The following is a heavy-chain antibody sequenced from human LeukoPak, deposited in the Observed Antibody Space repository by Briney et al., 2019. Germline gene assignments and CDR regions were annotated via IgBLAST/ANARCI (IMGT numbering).Heavy chain of an antibody. J-gene: IGHJ3*02. CDR3: ARERSDWKDAFDI. CDR2: IYYRGST. D-gene: IGHD1-1*01. CDR1: GGSISSYY. V-gene: IGHV4-59*01. Sequence: SETLSLTCTVSGGSISSYYWSWIRQPSGKGLEWIGYIYYRGSTNYNPSLKSRVTISVDTSKNQFSLKLSSETAADTAVYYCARERSDWKDAFDIWGQGTMVTVSS.